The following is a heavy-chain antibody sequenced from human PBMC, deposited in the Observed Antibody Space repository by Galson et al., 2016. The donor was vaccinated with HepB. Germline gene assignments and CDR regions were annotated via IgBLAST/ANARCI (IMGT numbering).Heavy chain of an antibody. D-gene: IGHD5-12*01. CDR1: GFIFSDYG. Sequence: SLRLSCAASGFIFSDYGMYWVRQAPGKGLEWVAGIWYDGSNKYYPDSVQGRFTISRDNSKDTLYLQMNSLRAEDTAVYYCTTESYSGYDLRPRGYYYYYYMDVWGKGTTVTVSS. CDR3: TTESYSGYDLRPRGYYYYYYMDV. J-gene: IGHJ6*03. V-gene: IGHV3-33*01. CDR2: IWYDGSNK.